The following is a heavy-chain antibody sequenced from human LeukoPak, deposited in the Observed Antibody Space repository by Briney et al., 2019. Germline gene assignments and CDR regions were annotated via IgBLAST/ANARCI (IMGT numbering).Heavy chain of an antibody. CDR3: ARGDVVVPLDV. CDR1: GGSFSGYY. V-gene: IGHV4-34*01. D-gene: IGHD2-2*01. J-gene: IGHJ6*02. CDR2: INHSGST. Sequence: SETLSLTCAVYGGSFSGYYWSWIRQPPGKGLEWIGEINHSGSTNYNPSLKSRVTISVDTSKNQFSLKLSSVTAADTAVYYCARGDVVVPLDVRGQGTTVTVSS.